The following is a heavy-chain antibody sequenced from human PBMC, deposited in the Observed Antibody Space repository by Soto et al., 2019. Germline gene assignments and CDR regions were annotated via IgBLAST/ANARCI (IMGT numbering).Heavy chain of an antibody. CDR1: GYTFTSYY. J-gene: IGHJ6*02. CDR2: INPSGGST. CDR3: AREMQQTYYYYGMDV. V-gene: IGHV1-46*01. D-gene: IGHD6-13*01. Sequence: ASVKVSCKASGYTFTSYYMHWVRQAPGQGLEWMGIINPSGGSTSYAQKFQGRVTMTRDTSTSTVYMELSSLRSEDTAVYYCAREMQQTYYYYGMDVWGQGTTVTVS.